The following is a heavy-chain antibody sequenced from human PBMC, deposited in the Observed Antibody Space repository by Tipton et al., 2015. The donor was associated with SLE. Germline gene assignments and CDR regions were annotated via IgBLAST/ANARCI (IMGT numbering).Heavy chain of an antibody. J-gene: IGHJ6*02. V-gene: IGHV3-72*01. CDR2: TRNKANSYTT. D-gene: IGHD2-15*01. CDR1: GFTFSDHY. CDR3: ARVGEGGGMDV. Sequence: GSLRLSCAASGFTFSDHYMDWVRQAPGKGLEWVGRTRNKANSYTTEYAASVKGRFTISRDDSKNSLYLQMNSLRAEDTAVYYCARVGEGGGMDVWGQGTTVTVSS.